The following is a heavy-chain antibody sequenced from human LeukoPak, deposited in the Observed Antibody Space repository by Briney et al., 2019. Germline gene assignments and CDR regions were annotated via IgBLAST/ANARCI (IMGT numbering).Heavy chain of an antibody. CDR1: GFTFTSSA. CDR2: IVVGSGNT. J-gene: IGHJ4*02. D-gene: IGHD2-15*01. Sequence: GTSVKVSCKASGFTFTSSAVQWVRQARGQRLEWIGWIVVGSGNTNYAQKFQERVTITRDMSTSTAYMELSSLRPEDTAVYYCAAEPLYCSGGSCYLFDYWGQGTLVTVSS. V-gene: IGHV1-58*01. CDR3: AAEPLYCSGGSCYLFDY.